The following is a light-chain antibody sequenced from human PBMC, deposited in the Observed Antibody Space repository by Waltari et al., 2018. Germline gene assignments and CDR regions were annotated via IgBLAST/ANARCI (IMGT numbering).Light chain of an antibody. V-gene: IGKV3-20*01. CDR1: QSISRF. CDR3: QNHERLPAV. Sequence: EIVLTQSPGTLSLSPGERATLSCRASQSISRFLACYQQTPGQAPRLLIYASSSSATGIPDRFSGSGSGTDFSLTITRLEPEDFAVYFCQNHERLPAVFGQGTKVEIK. J-gene: IGKJ1*01. CDR2: ASS.